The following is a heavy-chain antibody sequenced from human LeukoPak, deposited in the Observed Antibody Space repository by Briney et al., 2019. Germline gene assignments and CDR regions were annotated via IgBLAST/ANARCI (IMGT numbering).Heavy chain of an antibody. D-gene: IGHD3-9*01. CDR2: ISGSGDST. CDR1: GFTFRSYG. V-gene: IGHV3-23*01. Sequence: GGTLRLSCAASGFTFRSYGMTWVRQAPGKGLEWVSAISGSGDSTYYADSVKGRFTISRDNAKNSLYLQMNSLRAEDTALYYCAKDMAPYYDILTGYYMPGGFDPWGQGTLVTVSS. CDR3: AKDMAPYYDILTGYYMPGGFDP. J-gene: IGHJ5*02.